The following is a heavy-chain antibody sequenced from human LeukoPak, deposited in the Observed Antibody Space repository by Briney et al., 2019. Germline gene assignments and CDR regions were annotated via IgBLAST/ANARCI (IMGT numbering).Heavy chain of an antibody. Sequence: PSQTLSLTCTVSGGSISSGDYYWSWIRQPPGKGLEWIGYIYYSGSTYYNPSLKSRVTISVDTSKNQFSLKLSSVTAADTAVYYCARQSRLLWFGGGTSTYYFDYWGQGTLVTVSS. J-gene: IGHJ4*02. D-gene: IGHD3-10*01. CDR2: IYYSGST. V-gene: IGHV4-30-4*01. CDR1: GGSISSGDYY. CDR3: ARQSRLLWFGGGTSTYYFDY.